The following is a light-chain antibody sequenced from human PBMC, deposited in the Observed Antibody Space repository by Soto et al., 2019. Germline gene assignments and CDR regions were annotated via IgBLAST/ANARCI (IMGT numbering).Light chain of an antibody. CDR2: DAS. Sequence: EIVMTQSPATLSVSPGERATLSCRASQSIGSTLAWYQQKPGQTPRLLIYDASTRATGIPARFSGIGSGTEFTLIISSLQSDDFAVYFCQLYGSSPPRYTFGQGTKVDIK. CDR1: QSIGST. J-gene: IGKJ2*01. CDR3: QLYGSSPPRYT. V-gene: IGKV3-15*01.